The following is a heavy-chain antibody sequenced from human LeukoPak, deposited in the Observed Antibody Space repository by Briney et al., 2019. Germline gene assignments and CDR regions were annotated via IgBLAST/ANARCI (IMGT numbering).Heavy chain of an antibody. CDR1: GFTVSSNY. J-gene: IGHJ6*03. Sequence: GSLRLSCAASGFTVSSNYMSWVRQAPGKGLEWVSGIYSGGSTYYADSVKGRFTISRDNSKNTLNLQMNSLRAEDTAVYYCARVYYGSGSLYYYYYYMDVWGKGTTVTISS. CDR2: IYSGGST. D-gene: IGHD3-10*01. V-gene: IGHV3-53*01. CDR3: ARVYYGSGSLYYYYYYMDV.